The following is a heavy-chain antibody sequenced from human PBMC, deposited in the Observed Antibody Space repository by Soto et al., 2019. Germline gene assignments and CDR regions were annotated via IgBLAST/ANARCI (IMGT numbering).Heavy chain of an antibody. CDR2: ISYDGSNK. CDR3: AKDLMTKVTPSYYYGTDV. D-gene: IGHD4-4*01. CDR1: GFTFSSYG. Sequence: GGSLRLSCAASGFTFSSYGMHLVRQAPGKGLEWVAVISYDGSNKYYADSVKGRFTISRENSKNTLYLQINSLRAEDTAVYYCAKDLMTKVTPSYYYGTDVRDQGTTVTVSS. V-gene: IGHV3-30*18. J-gene: IGHJ6*02.